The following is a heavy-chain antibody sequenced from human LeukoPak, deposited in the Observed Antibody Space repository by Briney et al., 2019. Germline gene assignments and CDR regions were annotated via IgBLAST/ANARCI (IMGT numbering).Heavy chain of an antibody. Sequence: VASVKVSCKASGYTFTSYYMHWVRQAPGQGLEWMGIINPSGGSTSYAQKFQGRVNMTRDMSTTTVYMELSSLRSEDTAVYYCARGVQTTRSSWEYYYYYYMDVWGKGTTVTISS. CDR2: INPSGGST. V-gene: IGHV1-46*01. CDR3: ARGVQTTRSSWEYYYYYYMDV. J-gene: IGHJ6*03. CDR1: GYTFTSYY. D-gene: IGHD6-13*01.